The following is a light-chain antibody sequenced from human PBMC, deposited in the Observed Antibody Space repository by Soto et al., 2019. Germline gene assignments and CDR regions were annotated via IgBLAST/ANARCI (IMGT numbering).Light chain of an antibody. Sequence: DIVMTQSPDSLAVSLGERATINCKSSQSVLYSSDNKNYLAWYQQKPGQPPKLLIYWASTRESGVPDRFSGSGSGTDFTLTISSLQAADVAVYYCQQYYSTPFTFDPGTKVDIK. J-gene: IGKJ3*01. CDR1: QSVLYSSDNKNY. CDR2: WAS. V-gene: IGKV4-1*01. CDR3: QQYYSTPFT.